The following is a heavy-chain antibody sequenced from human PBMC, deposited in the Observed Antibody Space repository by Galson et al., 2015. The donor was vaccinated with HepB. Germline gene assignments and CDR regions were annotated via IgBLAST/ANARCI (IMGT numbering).Heavy chain of an antibody. CDR3: ARGIGGNGGWYFDL. V-gene: IGHV3-30-3*01. J-gene: IGHJ2*01. D-gene: IGHD4-23*01. CDR1: GFTFSSYA. Sequence: SLRLSCAASGFTFSSYAMHWVRQAPGKGLEWVAVISYDGSNKYYADSVKGRFTISRDNSKNTLYLQMNSLRAEDTAVYYCARGIGGNGGWYFDLWGRGTLVTVSS. CDR2: ISYDGSNK.